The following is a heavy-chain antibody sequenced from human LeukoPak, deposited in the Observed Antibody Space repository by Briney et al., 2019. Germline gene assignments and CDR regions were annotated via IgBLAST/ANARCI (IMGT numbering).Heavy chain of an antibody. Sequence: GGSLSLSCTASGFTFTGYDMSWVRQAPGKGLEWVATISGTSGATYYADSVKGRFTISRDTSTNTIYLPMNSLRVEDTAVYYCATESLNFDSWGQGTLAPVSS. J-gene: IGHJ4*02. CDR3: ATESLNFDS. V-gene: IGHV3-23*01. CDR2: ISGTSGAT. CDR1: GFTFTGYD.